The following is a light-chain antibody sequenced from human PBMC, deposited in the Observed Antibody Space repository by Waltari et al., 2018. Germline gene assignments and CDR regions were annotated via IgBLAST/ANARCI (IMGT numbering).Light chain of an antibody. Sequence: EIVLTQSPGTLSLSLGERATVSCRASQSVSRALAWYQQKPGQAPRLLIYGASTRATGIPDRFSGSGSGTDVSLTISRLEPDDFAVYYCQHDLRLPVTFGQGTTVEI. CDR2: GAS. CDR1: QSVSRA. V-gene: IGKV3-20*01. J-gene: IGKJ1*01. CDR3: QHDLRLPVT.